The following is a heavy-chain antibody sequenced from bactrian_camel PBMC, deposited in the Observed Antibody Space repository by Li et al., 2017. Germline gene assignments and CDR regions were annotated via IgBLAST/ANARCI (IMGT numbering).Heavy chain of an antibody. V-gene: IGHV3S40*01. CDR2: IDTGDGST. Sequence: VQLVESGGGSVQAGGSLKLSCAASGYTFNTYSWFRQAPGKEREVVAAIDTGDGSTYYLNSVEGRFTISHDNAKNTVYLQMNSLKPEDTAVYYCVPYSDYLGWDQGTQLGWGQGTQVTVS. D-gene: IGHD4*01. CDR1: GYTFNTY. CDR3: VPYSDYLGWDQGTQLG. J-gene: IGHJ4*01.